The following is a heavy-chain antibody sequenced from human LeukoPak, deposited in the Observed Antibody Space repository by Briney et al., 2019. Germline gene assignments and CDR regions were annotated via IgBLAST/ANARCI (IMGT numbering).Heavy chain of an antibody. CDR3: ARGSSPGSYGSAYFFDY. CDR2: ISSSSTYI. Sequence: GGSLRLSCAASGFTFSSYSMNWVRQAPGKGLEWVASISSSSTYIYYAYSMKGRFTISRDNAKNSLYLQMNSLRAEDTAVYYCARGSSPGSYGSAYFFDYWGQGTLVTVSS. CDR1: GFTFSSYS. D-gene: IGHD1-26*01. J-gene: IGHJ4*02. V-gene: IGHV3-21*01.